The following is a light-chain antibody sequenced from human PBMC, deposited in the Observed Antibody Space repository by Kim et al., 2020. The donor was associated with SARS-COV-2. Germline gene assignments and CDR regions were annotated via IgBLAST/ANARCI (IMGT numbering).Light chain of an antibody. V-gene: IGLV6-57*03. J-gene: IGLJ2*01. CDR1: SGSVDANY. CDR2: ADN. CDR3: QSYDSNNHVV. Sequence: KSVVISCTRSSGSVDANYVQWYHQRPGNAPTIVIYADNRRPSGVPNRFSGSIRSSSNSASLTISRLRTEDEADYYCQSYDSNNHVVFGGGTQLTVL.